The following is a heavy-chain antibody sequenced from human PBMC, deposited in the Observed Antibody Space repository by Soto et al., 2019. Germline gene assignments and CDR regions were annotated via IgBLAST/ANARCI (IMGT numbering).Heavy chain of an antibody. Sequence: SQTLSLTCAISGDSVSSNSAAWNWIRQSPSRGLEWLGRTYYRSKWYNDYAVSVKSRITINPDTSKNQFSLQLNSVTPEDTAVYYCARVLSVVVAANYYYYGMDVWGQGTTVTVSS. V-gene: IGHV6-1*01. CDR2: TYYRSKWYN. CDR3: ARVLSVVVAANYYYYGMDV. J-gene: IGHJ6*02. D-gene: IGHD2-15*01. CDR1: GDSVSSNSAA.